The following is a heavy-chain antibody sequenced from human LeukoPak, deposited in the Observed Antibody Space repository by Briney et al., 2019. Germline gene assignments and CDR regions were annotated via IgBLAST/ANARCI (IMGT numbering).Heavy chain of an antibody. V-gene: IGHV3-21*01. D-gene: IGHD5-24*01. J-gene: IGHJ4*02. CDR2: ISSGGGYI. CDR1: GFTFSSYA. Sequence: GGSLRLSCAASGFTFSSYAMSWVRQAPGKGLEWVSSISSGGGYIYYADSVKGRFTISRDNAKNSLYLQMNSLRAEDTAVYYCARYSSYNYRVDYWGQGTLVTVSS. CDR3: ARYSSYNYRVDY.